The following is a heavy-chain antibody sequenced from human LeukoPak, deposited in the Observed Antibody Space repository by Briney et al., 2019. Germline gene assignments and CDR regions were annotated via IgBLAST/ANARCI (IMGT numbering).Heavy chain of an antibody. Sequence: SETLSLTCTVSDYSISSLYYWGWLRQPPGKGLEWITSIHHSGSTDYNPSLKSRVTISIDTSKNQFSLKLKYVTAADTAVYYCARLGYCSSTSCYPDFWGQGTLVTVSS. CDR3: ARLGYCSSTSCYPDF. D-gene: IGHD2-2*01. J-gene: IGHJ4*02. V-gene: IGHV4-38-2*02. CDR2: IHHSGST. CDR1: DYSISSLYY.